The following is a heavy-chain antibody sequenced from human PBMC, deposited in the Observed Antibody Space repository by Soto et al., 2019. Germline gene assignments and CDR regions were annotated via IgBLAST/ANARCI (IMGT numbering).Heavy chain of an antibody. Sequence: PGGSLRLSYVVSGLTFSSSATSWVRQAPGKGPECISAISDRGHIIHYADSVKGRFSISRDNSQNTLYLQMYSLRAEDTAIYYCAKVKVAENFWGRGTLVTVSS. CDR2: ISDRGHII. D-gene: IGHD6-13*01. CDR1: GLTFSSSA. CDR3: AKVKVAENF. J-gene: IGHJ4*02. V-gene: IGHV3-23*01.